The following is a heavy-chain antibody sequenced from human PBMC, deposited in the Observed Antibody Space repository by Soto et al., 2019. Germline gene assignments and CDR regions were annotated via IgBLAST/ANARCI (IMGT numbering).Heavy chain of an antibody. Sequence: QVQLVESGGGVVQPGRSLGLSCAASGFTFSSYGMHWVRQAPGKGLEWVAVISYDGSNKYYVDSVKGRFTISRDNSKNTLYLQMNSLRAEDTAVYYCAKDLGVIKVCGPWFDPWGQGTLVTVSS. CDR3: AKDLGVIKVCGPWFDP. V-gene: IGHV3-30*18. CDR2: ISYDGSNK. J-gene: IGHJ5*02. D-gene: IGHD3-22*01. CDR1: GFTFSSYG.